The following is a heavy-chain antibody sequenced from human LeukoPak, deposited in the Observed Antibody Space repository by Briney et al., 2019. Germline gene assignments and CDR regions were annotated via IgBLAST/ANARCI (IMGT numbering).Heavy chain of an antibody. Sequence: GASVKVSCKASGYTFTSYGISWVRQAPGQGLEWMGWISAYNGNTNYAQKLQGRVTMTTDTSTSTAYMELRSLRSDDTAVYYCARDIALMFGSSGWHSFDYWGQGTLVTVSS. CDR2: ISAYNGNT. J-gene: IGHJ4*02. CDR1: GYTFTSYG. V-gene: IGHV1-18*01. CDR3: ARDIALMFGSSGWHSFDY. D-gene: IGHD6-19*01.